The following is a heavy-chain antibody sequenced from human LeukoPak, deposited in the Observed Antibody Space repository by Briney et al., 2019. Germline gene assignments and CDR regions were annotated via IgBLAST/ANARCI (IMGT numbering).Heavy chain of an antibody. D-gene: IGHD5-12*01. Sequence: GGSLRLSCAASGFTFSSCGMHWVRQAPGKGLEWVAFIRYDGSNKYYADSVKGRFTISRDNSKNTLYLQMNSLRAEDTAVYYCAKDLGWESGYDIFDYWGQGTLVTVSS. V-gene: IGHV3-30*02. CDR3: AKDLGWESGYDIFDY. CDR2: IRYDGSNK. J-gene: IGHJ4*02. CDR1: GFTFSSCG.